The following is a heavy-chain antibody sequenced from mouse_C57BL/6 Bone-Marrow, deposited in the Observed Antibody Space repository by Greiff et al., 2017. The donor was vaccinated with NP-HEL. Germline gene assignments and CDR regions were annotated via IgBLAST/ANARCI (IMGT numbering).Heavy chain of an antibody. J-gene: IGHJ4*01. Sequence: VQLKESGAELVRPGTSVKVSCKASGYAFTNYLIEWVKQRPGQGLEWIGVINPGSGGTNYNEKFKGKATLTADKSSSTAYMQLSSLTSEDSAVYFCARSRYGNYEAMDYWGQGTSVTVSS. D-gene: IGHD2-10*02. V-gene: IGHV1-54*01. CDR2: INPGSGGT. CDR1: GYAFTNYL. CDR3: ARSRYGNYEAMDY.